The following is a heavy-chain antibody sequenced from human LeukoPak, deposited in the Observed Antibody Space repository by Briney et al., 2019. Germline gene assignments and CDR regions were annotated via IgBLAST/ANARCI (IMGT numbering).Heavy chain of an antibody. Sequence: GGSLRLSCAASGFTFSSYSMNWVRQAPGKGLEWVSSISSSSSYIYYADSVKGRFTISRDNAKNSLYLQMNSLRAEDTAVYYCARAEATVTTRAFDIWGQGTMVTVSS. V-gene: IGHV3-21*01. CDR3: ARAEATVTTRAFDI. D-gene: IGHD4-17*01. J-gene: IGHJ3*02. CDR2: ISSSSSYI. CDR1: GFTFSSYS.